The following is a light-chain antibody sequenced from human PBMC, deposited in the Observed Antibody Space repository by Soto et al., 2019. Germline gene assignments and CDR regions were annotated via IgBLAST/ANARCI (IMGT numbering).Light chain of an antibody. Sequence: DIQMTQSPSSLSASVGDRITITCRASQAIRTSLNWYHHRPGKAPNLLIYGATVLQSGVPSRFSGSGSRSGTDFTFTISSLQPEDFGTYYCQQSSSMPFTFGPGT. J-gene: IGKJ3*01. CDR1: QAIRTS. CDR3: QQSSSMPFT. V-gene: IGKV1-39*01. CDR2: GAT.